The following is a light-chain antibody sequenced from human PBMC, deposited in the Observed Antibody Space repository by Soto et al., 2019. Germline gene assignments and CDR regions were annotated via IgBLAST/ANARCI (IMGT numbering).Light chain of an antibody. J-gene: IGKJ1*01. Sequence: INQSTFTPSWTVGDRVPLPFRASQTISSWLAWYQQKPGKAPKLLIYAASSLQSGVPSRFSGSGSGTDFTLTISSLQPEDFATYYCQQSYSILWTFGQGTKVDIK. CDR2: AAS. V-gene: IGKV1-39*01. CDR3: QQSYSILWT. CDR1: QTISSW.